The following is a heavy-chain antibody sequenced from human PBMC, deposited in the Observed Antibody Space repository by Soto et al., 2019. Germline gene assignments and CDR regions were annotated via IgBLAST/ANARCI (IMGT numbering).Heavy chain of an antibody. D-gene: IGHD6-13*01. CDR3: AIRGYSSSCYYYYYYGMDV. CDR1: GYTFTSYD. CDR2: MNPNSGNT. Sequence: QVQLVQSGAEVKKPGASVKVSCKASGYTFTSYDINWVRQATGQGLEWMGWMNPNSGNTGYAQKFQGRVTMTRNTSISTAYMELSSLRSEDTAVYYCAIRGYSSSCYYYYYYGMDVWGQGTTVTVSS. V-gene: IGHV1-8*01. J-gene: IGHJ6*02.